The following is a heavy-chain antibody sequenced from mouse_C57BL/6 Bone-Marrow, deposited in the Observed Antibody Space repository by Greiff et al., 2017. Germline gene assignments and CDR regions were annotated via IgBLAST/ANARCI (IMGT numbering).Heavy chain of an antibody. J-gene: IGHJ2*01. CDR1: GYAFSSSW. CDR3: ARYGVDGYNY. V-gene: IGHV1-82*01. CDR2: IYPGDGDT. Sequence: QVQLQQSGPELVKPGASVKISCKASGYAFSSSWMNWVKQRPGKGLEWIGRIYPGDGDTNYNGKFKGKATLTADKSSSTAYMQLSSLTSEDSAVYFCARYGVDGYNYWGQGTTLTVSS. D-gene: IGHD2-3*01.